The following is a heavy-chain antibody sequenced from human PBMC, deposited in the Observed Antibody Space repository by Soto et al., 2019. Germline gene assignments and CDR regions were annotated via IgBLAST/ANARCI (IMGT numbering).Heavy chain of an antibody. CDR3: ARDRPIVVVPAAMAYYYYGRVV. D-gene: IGHD2-2*01. Sequence: ASVKVSCKASGYTFTGYGIRWVRQAPGQGLEWMGWISAYNGNTNYAQKLQGRVTMTTDTSTSTAYMELRTLRSNDTAVYYGARDRPIVVVPAAMAYYYYGRVVWGQGTRVTASS. J-gene: IGHJ6*02. V-gene: IGHV1-18*04. CDR2: ISAYNGNT. CDR1: GYTFTGYG.